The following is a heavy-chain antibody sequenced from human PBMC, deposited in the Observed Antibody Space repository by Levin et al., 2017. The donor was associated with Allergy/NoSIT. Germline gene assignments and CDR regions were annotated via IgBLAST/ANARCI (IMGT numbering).Heavy chain of an antibody. Sequence: PGGSLRLSCAASGFTFRSSGMHWVRQPPGGGLEWVAVISYDGSNIYYADSVKGRFTISRDNSKNTLFLQMDSLGAEDTAVYYCAKGSGVFDYWGQGALVTVSS. CDR1: GFTFRSSG. J-gene: IGHJ4*02. CDR3: AKGSGVFDY. CDR2: ISYDGSNI. V-gene: IGHV3-30*18.